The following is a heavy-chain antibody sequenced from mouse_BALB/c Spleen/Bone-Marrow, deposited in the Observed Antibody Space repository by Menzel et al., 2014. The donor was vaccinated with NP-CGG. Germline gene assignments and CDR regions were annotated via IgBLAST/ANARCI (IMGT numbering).Heavy chain of an antibody. J-gene: IGHJ3*01. Sequence: VQLQQSGPGLVAPSQSLSITCTVSGFSLTSYGVHWVRQPPGKGLGGLGVIWAGGSTNYNSALMSRLSISKDNSKSQVFLKMNSLQTDDTAMYYCARDYDEWSAYWGQGTLVTVSA. D-gene: IGHD2-12*01. CDR3: ARDYDEWSAY. V-gene: IGHV2-9*02. CDR1: GFSLTSYG. CDR2: IWAGGST.